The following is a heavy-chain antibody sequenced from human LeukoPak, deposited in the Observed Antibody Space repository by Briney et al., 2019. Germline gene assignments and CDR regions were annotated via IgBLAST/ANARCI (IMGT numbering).Heavy chain of an antibody. CDR3: ARDLGSRLAFDI. CDR1: GFTFSSYS. D-gene: IGHD3-10*01. CDR2: ISSRSDYI. Sequence: GGSLRLSCAASGFTFSSYSMNWVRQAPGKGLEWVSSISSRSDYIYYADSVKGRFAISRDNAKNSLYLQTNSLRAEDTAVYYRARDLGSRLAFDIWGPGTVVAVSS. V-gene: IGHV3-21*01. J-gene: IGHJ3*02.